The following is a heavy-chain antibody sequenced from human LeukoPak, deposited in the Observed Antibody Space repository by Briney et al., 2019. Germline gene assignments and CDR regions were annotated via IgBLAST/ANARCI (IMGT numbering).Heavy chain of an antibody. J-gene: IGHJ4*02. CDR1: GFTFSDYY. D-gene: IGHD6-25*01. CDR2: ISSSGSTI. CDR3: AQSSHGYRTFDY. V-gene: IGHV3-11*01. Sequence: GGSLRLSCAASGFTFSDYYMSWIRQAPGKGLEWVSYISSSGSTIYYADSVKGRFTISRDNAKNSLYLQMNSLRAEDTALYYCAQSSHGYRTFDYWGQGTLVTVSS.